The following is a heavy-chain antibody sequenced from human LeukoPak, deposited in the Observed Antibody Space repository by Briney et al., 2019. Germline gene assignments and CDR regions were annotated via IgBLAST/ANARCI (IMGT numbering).Heavy chain of an antibody. Sequence: GASVKVSCKASGYTFTGYQMHWVRQAPGQRLEWMGWMNPNSGGTNYAQKFQGRVTMTRDTSISTAYMELSRLRSDDTAVYYCARENNYGSGSYYTDYWGQGTLVTVSS. CDR3: ARENNYGSGSYYTDY. CDR1: GYTFTGYQ. V-gene: IGHV1-2*02. D-gene: IGHD3-10*01. CDR2: MNPNSGGT. J-gene: IGHJ4*02.